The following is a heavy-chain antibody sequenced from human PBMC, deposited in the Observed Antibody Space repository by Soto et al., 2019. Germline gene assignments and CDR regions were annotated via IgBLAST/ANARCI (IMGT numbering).Heavy chain of an antibody. CDR3: ARDQKWLVRDAFDI. D-gene: IGHD6-19*01. V-gene: IGHV3-48*02. CDR1: GFTFSSYS. CDR2: ISSSGSTI. J-gene: IGHJ3*02. Sequence: GGSLRLSCAASGFTFSSYSMNWVRQAPGKGLEWVSYISSSGSTIYYADSVKGRFTISRDNAKNSLYLQMNSLRDEDTAVYYCARDQKWLVRDAFDIWGQGTMVTVSS.